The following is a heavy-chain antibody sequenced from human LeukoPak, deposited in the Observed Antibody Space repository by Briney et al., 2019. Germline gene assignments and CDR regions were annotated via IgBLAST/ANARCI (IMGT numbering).Heavy chain of an antibody. D-gene: IGHD5-18*01. CDR2: ISSSSSYI. Sequence: GGSLRLSCAASGFTFSSYSMNWVRQAPGKGLEWVSSISSSSSYIYYADSVKGRFTISRDNAKNSLYLQMNSLRAVDTAVYYCASSTGDTAMALDYWGQGTLVTVSS. CDR1: GFTFSSYS. V-gene: IGHV3-21*01. CDR3: ASSTGDTAMALDY. J-gene: IGHJ4*02.